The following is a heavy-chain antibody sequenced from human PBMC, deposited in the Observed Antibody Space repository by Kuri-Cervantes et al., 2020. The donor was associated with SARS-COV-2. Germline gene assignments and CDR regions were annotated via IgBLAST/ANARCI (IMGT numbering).Heavy chain of an antibody. J-gene: IGHJ5*02. Sequence: ASVKVSCKASGYTFTGYGISWVRQAPGQGLEWMGWISAYNGNTNYAQKLQGRVTMTRNTSISTAYMELSSLRSEDTAVYYCARAPHLLRFLEWLPSRLYWFDPWGQGTLVTVSS. V-gene: IGHV1-18*01. D-gene: IGHD3-3*01. CDR3: ARAPHLLRFLEWLPSRLYWFDP. CDR1: GYTFTGYG. CDR2: ISAYNGNT.